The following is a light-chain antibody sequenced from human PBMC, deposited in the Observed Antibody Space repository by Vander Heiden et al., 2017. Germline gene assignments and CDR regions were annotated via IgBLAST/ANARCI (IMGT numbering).Light chain of an antibody. CDR2: DSS. Sequence: DIQTTQSPSSLSASIGDRVTITCQASQDISNYLNWYQQKPGKAPKLLICDSSKLETGVPSRFSGSGSGTDFTFTISSLQPEDIATYYCQQYDNLPLTFGGGTKVEIK. CDR1: QDISNY. V-gene: IGKV1-33*01. J-gene: IGKJ4*01. CDR3: QQYDNLPLT.